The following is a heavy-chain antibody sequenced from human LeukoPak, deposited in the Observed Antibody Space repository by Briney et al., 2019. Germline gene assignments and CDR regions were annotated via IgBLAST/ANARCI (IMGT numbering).Heavy chain of an antibody. V-gene: IGHV3-66*01. CDR2: IYSGGST. CDR1: GITVSNNY. CDR3: ARDLGYGGKKGGFDY. J-gene: IGHJ4*02. Sequence: PGGSLRLSCAASGITVSNNYMSWVRQAPGRGLEWVSVIYSGGSTYYADSVKGRFTISRDNSKITLYLQMNSLRAEDTAVYYCARDLGYGGKKGGFDYWGQGTLVTVSS. D-gene: IGHD4-23*01.